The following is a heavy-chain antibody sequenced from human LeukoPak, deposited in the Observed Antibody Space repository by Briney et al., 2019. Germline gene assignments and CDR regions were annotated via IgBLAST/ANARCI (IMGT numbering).Heavy chain of an antibody. D-gene: IGHD3-10*01. J-gene: IGHJ4*02. CDR1: GGSISSGGYY. CDR3: ARVPSYYYGSGSYY. Sequence: SQTLSLTCTVSGGSISSGGYYWSWIRQHPGKGLEWIGYIYYSGSTYYNPSLKSRVTISVDTSKNQFSLKLSSVTAADTAVYYCARVPSYYYGSGSYYWGQGTLVTVSS. V-gene: IGHV4-31*03. CDR2: IYYSGST.